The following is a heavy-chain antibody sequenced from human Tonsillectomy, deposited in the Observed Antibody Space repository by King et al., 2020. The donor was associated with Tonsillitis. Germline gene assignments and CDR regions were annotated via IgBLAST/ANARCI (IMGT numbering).Heavy chain of an antibody. CDR2: INPSGGST. Sequence: VQLVESGAEVKKPGASVKVSCKASGYTFTSYYMHWVRQAPGQGLEWMGIINPSGGSTSYAQKFQGRVTMTRDTSTSTVYMELSSLRSEDTAVYYCAGVRGYSGYDRWEEYYFDYWGQGTLVTVSS. D-gene: IGHD5-12*01. CDR3: AGVRGYSGYDRWEEYYFDY. V-gene: IGHV1-46*01. J-gene: IGHJ4*02. CDR1: GYTFTSYY.